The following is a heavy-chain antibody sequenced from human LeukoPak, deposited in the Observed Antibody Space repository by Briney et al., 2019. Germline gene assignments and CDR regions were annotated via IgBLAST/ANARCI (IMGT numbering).Heavy chain of an antibody. D-gene: IGHD2-15*01. Sequence: GGSLRLSCAASEFSFGSYGMHWVRQAPGKGLEWVAVISYDGVTKYYTDSVKGRSTISRDNSKNTLYLQMSSLRAEDTAVYYCAKDPHAANFRYYFEYWGQGTPLTVSS. J-gene: IGHJ4*02. V-gene: IGHV3-30*18. CDR3: AKDPHAANFRYYFEY. CDR1: EFSFGSYG. CDR2: ISYDGVTK.